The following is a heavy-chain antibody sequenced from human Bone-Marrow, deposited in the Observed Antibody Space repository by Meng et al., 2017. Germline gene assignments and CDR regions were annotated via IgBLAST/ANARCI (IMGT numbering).Heavy chain of an antibody. D-gene: IGHD6-19*01. CDR2: IYPVNSDT. CDR1: GYSFTNYW. V-gene: IGHV5-51*01. J-gene: IGHJ2*01. CDR3: AAALIGVAGRTWYFDL. Sequence: VESLKISCQGSGYSFTNYWIGWVRQMPGKGLEWMAIIYPVNSDTKYSPSFQGQVTISVDKSISTVYLQWGSLKASDTAVYYCAAALIGVAGRTWYFDLWARGPL.